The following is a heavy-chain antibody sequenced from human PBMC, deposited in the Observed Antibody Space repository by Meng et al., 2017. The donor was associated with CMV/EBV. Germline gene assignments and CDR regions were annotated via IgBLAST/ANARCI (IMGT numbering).Heavy chain of an antibody. V-gene: IGHV1-69*12. J-gene: IGHJ2*01. CDR1: GSTVGRYA. CDR2: IIPSFATA. Sequence: VESGQGGAEANQPVSLVWVACGASGSTVGRYATCWGQHAPGQVVWLMGGIIPSFATANYAQKFQGRVTITADESTCTAYMELSSLRSEDTDVYYCASVTGIGWWYFNLWGRGTLVTVSS. CDR3: ASVTGIGWWYFNL. D-gene: IGHD1-20*01.